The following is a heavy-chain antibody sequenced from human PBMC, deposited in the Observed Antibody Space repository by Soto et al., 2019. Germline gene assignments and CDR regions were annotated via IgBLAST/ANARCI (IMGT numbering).Heavy chain of an antibody. J-gene: IGHJ6*02. Sequence: ASVNVSCQASGYTFTGYYMHWVRQAPGQGLEWMGWINPNSGGTNYAQKFQGRVTMTRDTSISTAYMELSRLRSDDTAVYYCASGRTYYDFWSGSHYGMDVWGQGTTVTVSS. CDR1: GYTFTGYY. D-gene: IGHD3-3*01. CDR3: ASGRTYYDFWSGSHYGMDV. CDR2: INPNSGGT. V-gene: IGHV1-2*02.